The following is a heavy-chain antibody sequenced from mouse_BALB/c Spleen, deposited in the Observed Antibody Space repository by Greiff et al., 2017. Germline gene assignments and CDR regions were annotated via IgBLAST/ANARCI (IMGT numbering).Heavy chain of an antibody. Sequence: EVQLQQSGPGLVKPSQSLSLTCTVTGYSITSDYAWNWIRQFPGNKLEWMGYISYSGSTSYNPSLKSRISITRDTSKNQFFLQLNSVTTEDTATYYCARGLPYYYAMDYWGQGTSVTVSS. V-gene: IGHV3-2*02. CDR2: ISYSGST. CDR3: ARGLPYYYAMDY. CDR1: GYSITSDYA. D-gene: IGHD2-2*01. J-gene: IGHJ4*01.